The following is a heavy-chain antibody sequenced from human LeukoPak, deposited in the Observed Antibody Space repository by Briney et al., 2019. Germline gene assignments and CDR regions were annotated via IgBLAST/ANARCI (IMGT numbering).Heavy chain of an antibody. J-gene: IGHJ4*02. D-gene: IGHD1/OR15-1a*01. CDR2: INYSGIT. V-gene: IGHV4-39*01. CDR1: GGSISSSSYY. Sequence: SETLSLTCTVSGGSISSSSYYWGWIRQPPGKGLEWMGNINYSGITYYNPSLKSRVTISVDTSKNQFSLKLSSVTAADTAVYYCARLSRAGIIGPRTNFDCWGQGTLVTVSS. CDR3: ARLSRAGIIGPRTNFDC.